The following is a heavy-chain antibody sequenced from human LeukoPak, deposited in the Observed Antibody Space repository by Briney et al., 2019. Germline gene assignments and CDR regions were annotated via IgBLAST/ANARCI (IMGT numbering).Heavy chain of an antibody. CDR1: GFTVSSTY. CDR2: IYSSGST. J-gene: IGHJ4*02. D-gene: IGHD3-3*02. CDR3: ARDSSSFPNYFDF. V-gene: IGHV3-53*01. Sequence: GGSLRLSCAASGFTVSSTYMSWVRQAPGQGLEWVSLIYSSGSTFYADSVQGRFTISRDNSKNTLHLQMNSLRAEDTAMYYCARDSSSFPNYFDFWGQGTLVTVSS.